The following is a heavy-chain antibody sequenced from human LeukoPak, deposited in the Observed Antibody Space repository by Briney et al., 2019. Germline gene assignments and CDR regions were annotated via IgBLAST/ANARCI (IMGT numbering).Heavy chain of an antibody. Sequence: SETLSLTCSVTGDSMNSNAYWWGWVRQPPGKGLEWIGSVSYSGSTNYNPSLKSRVIISVDTSKNQVSLQLSSVTAADTAVYYCARLWSFYYDSRGNWFDSWGQGTLVPVSS. CDR1: GDSMNSNAYW. CDR2: VSYSGST. CDR3: ARLWSFYYDSRGNWFDS. J-gene: IGHJ5*01. D-gene: IGHD3-22*01. V-gene: IGHV4-39*01.